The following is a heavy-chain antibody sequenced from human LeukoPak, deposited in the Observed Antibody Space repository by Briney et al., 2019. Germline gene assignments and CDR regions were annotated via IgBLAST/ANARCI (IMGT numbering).Heavy chain of an antibody. CDR1: GFTFSSYA. Sequence: GGSLRLSCAAPGFTFSSYAMSWVRQAPGKGLEWVSAISGSGGTTYYADSVKGRFTISRDNSKNTLYLQMNSLSAEDTAVYYCARDASRRHVRDGYNINFDYWGQGTLVTVSS. D-gene: IGHD5-24*01. V-gene: IGHV3-23*01. CDR2: ISGSGGTT. CDR3: ARDASRRHVRDGYNINFDY. J-gene: IGHJ4*02.